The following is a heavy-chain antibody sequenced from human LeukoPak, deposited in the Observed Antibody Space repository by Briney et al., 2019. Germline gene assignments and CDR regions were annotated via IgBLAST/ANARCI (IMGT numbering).Heavy chain of an antibody. D-gene: IGHD6-13*01. CDR2: IKQDGSEK. CDR1: GFTFSSYR. J-gene: IGHJ4*02. V-gene: IGHV3-7*01. CDR3: ARDEAAAGQDY. Sequence: GGSLRFSCAASGFTFSSYRMSWVRPAPGMGLDLVANIKQDGSEKYYVDSVKGRFTISRDNAKNSLYLQMNSLRAEDTAVYYCARDEAAAGQDYWGQGTLVTVSS.